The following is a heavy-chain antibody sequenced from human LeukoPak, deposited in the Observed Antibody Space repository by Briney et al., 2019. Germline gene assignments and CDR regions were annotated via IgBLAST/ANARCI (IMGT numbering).Heavy chain of an antibody. D-gene: IGHD3-10*01. CDR1: GFTFSSYW. CDR3: ARTVPGYFFDY. Sequence: SGGSLRLSCAASGFTFSSYWMHWVRQAPGKGLVWVSRINTDGSSTSYADPVKGRFTISRDNAKNTLYLQMNSLRAEDRAVYYCARTVPGYFFDYWGQGTLVTVSS. CDR2: INTDGSST. V-gene: IGHV3-74*01. J-gene: IGHJ4*02.